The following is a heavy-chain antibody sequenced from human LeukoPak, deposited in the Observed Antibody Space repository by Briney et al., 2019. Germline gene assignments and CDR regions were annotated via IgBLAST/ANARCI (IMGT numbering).Heavy chain of an antibody. CDR3: ARDGEGYNYFDY. CDR1: GGTVSSYA. CDR2: IIPIFGTA. J-gene: IGHJ4*02. Sequence: SVKVSCKASGGTVSSYAISWVRQAPGQGLEWMGGIIPIFGTANYAQKFQGRVTITADESTSTAYMELSSLRSEDTAVYYCARDGEGYNYFDYWGQGTLVTVSS. D-gene: IGHD3-10*01. V-gene: IGHV1-69*13.